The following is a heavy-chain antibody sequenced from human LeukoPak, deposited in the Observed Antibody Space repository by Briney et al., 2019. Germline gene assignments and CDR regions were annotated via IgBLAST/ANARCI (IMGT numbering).Heavy chain of an antibody. D-gene: IGHD3-3*01. V-gene: IGHV1-2*02. J-gene: IGHJ4*02. CDR3: AALFAGFSFDF. Sequence: ASVKVSCKASGYTFTGYYMHWVRQAPGQGLEWMGWINPNSGGTNYAQKFQGRVTMTEDTSTDTAYMELSSLRSDDTAVYYCAALFAGFSFDFWGQGTLVTVSS. CDR1: GYTFTGYY. CDR2: INPNSGGT.